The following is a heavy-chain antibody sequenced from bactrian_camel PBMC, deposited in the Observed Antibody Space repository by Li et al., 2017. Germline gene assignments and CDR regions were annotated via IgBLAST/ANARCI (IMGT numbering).Heavy chain of an antibody. CDR2: LWIGGA. V-gene: IGHV3S53*01. CDR3: AADQLYGTCRGVLEFPA. Sequence: QLVESGGGSVQAGGSLRLSCAASSTTYCMGWFRQRPGKDREGVAVLWIGGAQTTYADSVKGRFVITRDKARDLVYLQMNGLQPEDTGVYYCAADQLYGTCRGVLEFPARGQGTQVTVS. D-gene: IGHD6*01. J-gene: IGHJ4*01. CDR1: STTYC.